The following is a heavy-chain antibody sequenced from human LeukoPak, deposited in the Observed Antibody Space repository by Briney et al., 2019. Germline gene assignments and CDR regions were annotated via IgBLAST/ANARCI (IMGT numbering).Heavy chain of an antibody. D-gene: IGHD2-21*02. V-gene: IGHV3-30*18. CDR3: AKDMNIVVVTAPFDY. CDR2: ISYDGSSK. CDR1: GFTFSSYG. J-gene: IGHJ4*02. Sequence: PGGSLRLSRVASGFTFSSYGMYWVRQAPGKGLEWVAVISYDGSSKYYAESVKGRFTVSRDNSKNTLSLQMNSLRAEDTAVYYCAKDMNIVVVTAPFDYWGQGTLVTVSS.